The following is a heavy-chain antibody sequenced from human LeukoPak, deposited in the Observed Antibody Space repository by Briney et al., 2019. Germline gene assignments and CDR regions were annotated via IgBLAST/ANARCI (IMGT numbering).Heavy chain of an antibody. CDR1: GYTFTSYG. V-gene: IGHV1-18*01. D-gene: IGHD3-3*01. CDR2: ISAYNGNT. Sequence: ASVKVSCKASGYTFTSYGISWVRQAPGQGLEWMGWISAYNGNTNYAQKLQGRVTMTTDTSTSTPYMELRSLRADDTAVYYCAREAITIFGVVDYWGEGTLVTVSS. CDR3: AREAITIFGVVDY. J-gene: IGHJ4*02.